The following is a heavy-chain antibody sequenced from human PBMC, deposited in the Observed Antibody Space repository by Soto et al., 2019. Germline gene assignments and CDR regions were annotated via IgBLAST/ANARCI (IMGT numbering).Heavy chain of an antibody. CDR3: AGGGAGYGPFTWELPDH. V-gene: IGHV1-45*02. D-gene: IGHD1-26*01. J-gene: IGHJ4*02. Sequence: ASVKVSCKALGNTFTYRYLHWVRQAPGQALEWMGWITPFSGDVHYAQKFQERVTITRDRSINTAYMQMSSLRSEDTAMYFCAGGGAGYGPFTWELPDHWGQGTLVTV. CDR2: ITPFSGDV. CDR1: GNTFTYRY.